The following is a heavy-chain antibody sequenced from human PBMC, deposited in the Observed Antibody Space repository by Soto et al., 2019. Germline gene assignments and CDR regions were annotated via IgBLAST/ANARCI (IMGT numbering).Heavy chain of an antibody. Sequence: SDTLSLTCTVSGDSISSTNRYWNWIRQPPGKGLELIGLISYSGTTYYKPSLKSRVTISVDTSRKQFSLKLTSVTAADTALYYCASEEAVRTVRWFDXWGQGALVTVSX. CDR3: ASEEAVRTVRWFDX. CDR2: ISYSGTT. V-gene: IGHV4-30-4*02. D-gene: IGHD2-8*02. CDR1: GDSISSTNRY. J-gene: IGHJ5*02.